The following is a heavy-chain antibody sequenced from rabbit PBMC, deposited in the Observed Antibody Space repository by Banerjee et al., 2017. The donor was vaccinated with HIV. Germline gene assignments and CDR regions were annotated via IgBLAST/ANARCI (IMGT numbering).Heavy chain of an antibody. V-gene: IGHV1S45*01. J-gene: IGHJ6*01. CDR2: IYTGSGST. Sequence: QEQLEESGGDLVKPEGSLTLTCTASGFSFSSSYYMCWVRQAPGKGLEWIACIYTGSGSTWYASWVNGRFTISKTSSTTVTLQMTSLTAADTATYFCARSDSSADTYYYAMDLWGPGTLVTVS. CDR1: GFSFSSSYY. CDR3: ARSDSSADTYYYAMDL. D-gene: IGHD4-2*01.